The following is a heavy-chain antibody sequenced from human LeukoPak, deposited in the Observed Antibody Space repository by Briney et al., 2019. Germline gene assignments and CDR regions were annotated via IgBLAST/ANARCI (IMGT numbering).Heavy chain of an antibody. V-gene: IGHV3-23*01. Sequence: PGGSLRLSCAASGFTFSNFALSWVRQAPRKGLEWVSGFYGSGGSTYYADSVKGRFTISRDNSKNTLYLQMNSLRAEDTAVYYCAKPNYYDSSGYLFDHWGQGTLVTVSS. CDR1: GFTFSNFA. CDR3: AKPNYYDSSGYLFDH. D-gene: IGHD3-22*01. CDR2: FYGSGGST. J-gene: IGHJ4*02.